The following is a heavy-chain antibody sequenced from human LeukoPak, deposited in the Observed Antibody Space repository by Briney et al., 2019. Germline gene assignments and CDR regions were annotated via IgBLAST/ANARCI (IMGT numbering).Heavy chain of an antibody. J-gene: IGHJ3*02. CDR3: ATPTGYAQVDAFDI. V-gene: IGHV1-24*01. CDR2: FDPEDGET. Sequence: ASVKVSCKASGYTFTDYYLHWVRQAPGKGLEWMGGFDPEDGETIYAQKFQGRVTMTEDTSTDTAYMELSSLRSEDTAVYYCATPTGYAQVDAFDIWGQGTMVTVSS. CDR1: GYTFTDYY. D-gene: IGHD3-9*01.